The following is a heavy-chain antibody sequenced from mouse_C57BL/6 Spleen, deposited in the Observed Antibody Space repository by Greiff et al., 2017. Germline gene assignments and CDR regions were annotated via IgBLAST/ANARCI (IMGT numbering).Heavy chain of an antibody. J-gene: IGHJ1*03. CDR3: GRFGGNYGCFDD. V-gene: IGHV1-53*01. Sequence: VQLQQPGAELVKPGASVKLSCKASGYTFTSYWMHWVKQRPGQGLEWIGNINPRNGGTNYNEKFKSKATLTVDKSSSTAYMQLSSLASEDSAFYSCGRFGGNYGCFDDWGKGTAVTVSS. D-gene: IGHD1-1*02. CDR2: INPRNGGT. CDR1: GYTFTSYW.